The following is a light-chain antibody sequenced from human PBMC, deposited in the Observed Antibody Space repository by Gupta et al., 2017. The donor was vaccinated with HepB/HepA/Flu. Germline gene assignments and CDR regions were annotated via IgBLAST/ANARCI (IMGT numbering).Light chain of an antibody. CDR2: LGS. V-gene: IGKV2-28*01. CDR3: KQWLHTPCP. CDR1: QSRFHRNENKY. Sequence: DTVMTQSPVSLSVTPGEPASISCWSSQSRFHRNENKYLDWYLQKPGQAPQLLIYLGSKRAYGVPDRFSGSGFGTDFTLKISRGEAEDVGVYYCKQWLHTPCPFGQGTPMDIK. J-gene: IGKJ5*01.